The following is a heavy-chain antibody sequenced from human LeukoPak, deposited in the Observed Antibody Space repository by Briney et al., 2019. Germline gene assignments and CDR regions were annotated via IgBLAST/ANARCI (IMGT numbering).Heavy chain of an antibody. D-gene: IGHD3-3*01. CDR3: ARAGITIFGVTSYYMDV. J-gene: IGHJ6*03. CDR2: IYNSGST. V-gene: IGHV4-59*01. CDR1: GGSISSYY. Sequence: TSETLSLTYTVSGGSISSYYWSWIRQPPGKGLECIGYIYNSGSTNYNPSLKSRVTISVDTSKNQFSLKLSSVTAADTAVYYCARAGITIFGVTSYYMDVWGKGTTVTVSS.